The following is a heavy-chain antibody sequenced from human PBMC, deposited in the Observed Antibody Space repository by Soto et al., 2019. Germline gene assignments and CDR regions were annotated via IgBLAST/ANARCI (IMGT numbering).Heavy chain of an antibody. CDR3: AIISARGVTFDY. V-gene: IGHV4-4*02. D-gene: IGHD6-25*01. J-gene: IGHJ4*02. Sequence: TQALTCAVSGASIGSGGGWSWVRQPPGKGLEWIAEIFHDGNTNYSPSLKSRFTISRDNSKNTLYLQMNSLRAEDTAVYYCAIISARGVTFDYWGQGTLVTVSS. CDR1: GASIGSGGG. CDR2: IFHDGNT.